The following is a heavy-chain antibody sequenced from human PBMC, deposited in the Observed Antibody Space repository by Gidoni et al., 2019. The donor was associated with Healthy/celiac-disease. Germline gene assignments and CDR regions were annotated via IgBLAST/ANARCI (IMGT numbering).Heavy chain of an antibody. CDR2: ISYDGSNK. CDR3: ARGGIAAEFDY. V-gene: IGHV3-30-3*01. J-gene: IGHJ4*01. Sequence: QVQLVESGGGVVQPGRSLRLSCAAPGFTFSSYAMTWVRQAPGKGLEWVAVISYDGSNKYYADSVKGRFTISRDNSKNTLYLQMNSLRAEDTAVYYCARGGIAAEFDYWGQGTLVTVSS. D-gene: IGHD6-13*01. CDR1: GFTFSSYA.